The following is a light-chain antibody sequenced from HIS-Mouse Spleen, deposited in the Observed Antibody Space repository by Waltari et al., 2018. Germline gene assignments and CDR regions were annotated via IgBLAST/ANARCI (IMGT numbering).Light chain of an antibody. V-gene: IGLV2-14*03. CDR2: DVS. J-gene: IGLJ2*01. CDR1: SSDVGGYNY. CDR3: SSYTSSSTYVV. Sequence: QSALTQPASVSGSPGQSIPISCPGTSSDVGGYNYVSWYQQHPGKAPKLMIYDVSNRPSGVAKRFSGSKSGNTASLTISGLQAEDEADYYCSSYTSSSTYVVFGGGTKLTVL.